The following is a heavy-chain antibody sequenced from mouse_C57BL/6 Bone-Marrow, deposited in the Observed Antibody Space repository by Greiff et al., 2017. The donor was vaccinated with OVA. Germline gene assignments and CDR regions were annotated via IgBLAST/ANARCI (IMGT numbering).Heavy chain of an antibody. V-gene: IGHV1-69*01. Sequence: QVQLQQPGAELVMPGASVKLSCKASGYTFTSYWMHWVKQRPGQGLEWIGEIDPSDSYTNYNQKFKGKSTLNVDKSSSTAYMQLSSLTSEDSAVYYCARGGAYYYGSRPYYYAMDYWGQGTSVTVSS. J-gene: IGHJ4*01. CDR2: IDPSDSYT. D-gene: IGHD1-1*01. CDR1: GYTFTSYW. CDR3: ARGGAYYYGSRPYYYAMDY.